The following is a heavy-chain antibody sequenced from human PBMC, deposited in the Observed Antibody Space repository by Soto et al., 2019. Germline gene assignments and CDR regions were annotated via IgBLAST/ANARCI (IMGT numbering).Heavy chain of an antibody. CDR2: ISNIGTT. CDR1: GVSISTYW. J-gene: IGHJ4*02. Sequence: PSETLSLTCQVSGVSISTYWWTWIRQPPGKGLEWIGYISNIGTTNYNPSLKSRVTISADRSKNQFSLNLTSVTAADTAFYYCASNQSRGSAWPPDYWGQGTLVTVSS. V-gene: IGHV4-59*01. D-gene: IGHD6-19*01. CDR3: ASNQSRGSAWPPDY.